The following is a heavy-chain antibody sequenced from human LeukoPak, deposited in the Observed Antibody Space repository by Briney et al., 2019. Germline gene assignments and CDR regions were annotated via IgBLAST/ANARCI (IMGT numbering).Heavy chain of an antibody. Sequence: SGGSLSLSCAASGFTFSSYGMSWVRQAPGKGLEWVSAISGSGGSTYYADSVKGRFTISRDNSKNSLYLQMNSLRAEDTAMYYCARATTYDILTGYFDYWGQGTLVTVSS. V-gene: IGHV3-23*01. CDR1: GFTFSSYG. D-gene: IGHD3-9*01. CDR2: ISGSGGST. J-gene: IGHJ4*02. CDR3: ARATTYDILTGYFDY.